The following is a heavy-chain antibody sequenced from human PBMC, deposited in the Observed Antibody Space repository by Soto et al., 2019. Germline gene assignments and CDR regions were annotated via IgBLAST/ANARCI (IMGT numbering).Heavy chain of an antibody. CDR2: INPNSGGT. V-gene: IGHV1-2*04. Sequence: ASVKVCCKASGYTINGYYMHWVRQANEQGLEWMGWINPNSGGTNYAQKFQGWVTMTRDTSISTAYMELSRLRSDDTAVYYCARGGAAAGSWREVYGMDVWGQGTTVTVSS. CDR3: ARGGAAAGSWREVYGMDV. D-gene: IGHD6-13*01. CDR1: GYTINGYY. J-gene: IGHJ6*02.